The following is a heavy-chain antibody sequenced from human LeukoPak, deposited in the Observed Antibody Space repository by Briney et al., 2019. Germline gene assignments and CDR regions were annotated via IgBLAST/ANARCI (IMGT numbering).Heavy chain of an antibody. CDR1: GITFSSYD. CDR3: AKDITSWTVYYFDY. V-gene: IGHV3-23*01. J-gene: IGHJ4*02. CDR2: ISGSGGNA. Sequence: GGSLRLSCAASGITFSSYDMSWVRQAPGKGLEWVSAISGSGGNANYADSVKGRFTISRDNSKNTVYLQMNSLRAEDTAVYYCAKDITSWTVYYFDYWGQGTLVTVSS. D-gene: IGHD2-2*01.